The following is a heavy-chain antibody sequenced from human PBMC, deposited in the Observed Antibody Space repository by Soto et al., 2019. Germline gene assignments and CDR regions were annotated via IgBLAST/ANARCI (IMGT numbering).Heavy chain of an antibody. CDR1: GFSLSTSGVG. Sequence: QITLKESGPMLVTPTQTLTLTRTFSGFSLSTSGVGVGWNRQPPGKALEWLALIYWDDDKRYSLSLKGRLTITKDASKNQVVLTMTNMDPVDTATYYCADSQAQGYLRRPYYMDVWGKGTTVTVFS. V-gene: IGHV2-5*02. CDR2: IYWDDDK. J-gene: IGHJ6*03. CDR3: ADSQAQGYLRRPYYMDV. D-gene: IGHD2-15*01.